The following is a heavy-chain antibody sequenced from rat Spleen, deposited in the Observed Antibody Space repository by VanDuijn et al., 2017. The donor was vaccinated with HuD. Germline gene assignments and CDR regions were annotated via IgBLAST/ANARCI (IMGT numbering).Heavy chain of an antibody. D-gene: IGHD1-5*01. J-gene: IGHJ3*01. Sequence: QVQLKESGPGLVQPSQTLSLTCTVSGFSLTSYNVHWVRQPTGKGLEWIAAISSGGITYYNSALKSRLSISRDTSKSQVFLEMNSLQTEDTAIYFCNRDEYRNNWGFAYWGQGTLVTVS. CDR3: NRDEYRNNWGFAY. CDR1: GFSLTSYN. CDR2: ISSGGIT. V-gene: IGHV2-30*01.